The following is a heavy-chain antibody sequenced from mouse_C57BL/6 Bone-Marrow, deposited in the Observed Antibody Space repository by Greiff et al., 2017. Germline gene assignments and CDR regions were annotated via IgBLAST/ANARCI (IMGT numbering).Heavy chain of an antibody. CDR3: TRRGTLSTMVTTRVWYFDV. CDR1: GFTFSDAW. CDR2: IRNKANNHAT. V-gene: IGHV6-6*01. D-gene: IGHD2-2*01. Sequence: EVKLEQSGGGLVQPGGSMKLSCAASGFTFSDAWMDWVRQSPETGLEWVAEIRNKANNHATYYAESVKGSFTISRDDSKRSVYLQMNSLRAEDTGIYYCTRRGTLSTMVTTRVWYFDVWGTGTTVTVSS. J-gene: IGHJ1*03.